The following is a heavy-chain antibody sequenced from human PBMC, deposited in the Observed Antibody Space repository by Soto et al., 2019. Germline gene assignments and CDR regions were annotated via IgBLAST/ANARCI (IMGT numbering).Heavy chain of an antibody. J-gene: IGHJ4*02. CDR2: RYYSEST. Sequence: SETMSLTCTVSGGSITTGGYYWSWIRQLPGKGLEWIGHRYYSESTYYNPSLKSRVSISLDTSKNQFSLKLSFVTAADTAMYYCARTKCSGGSCYSWSLDYWGQGTPVTV. V-gene: IGHV4-31*03. CDR1: GGSITTGGYY. D-gene: IGHD2-15*01. CDR3: ARTKCSGGSCYSWSLDY.